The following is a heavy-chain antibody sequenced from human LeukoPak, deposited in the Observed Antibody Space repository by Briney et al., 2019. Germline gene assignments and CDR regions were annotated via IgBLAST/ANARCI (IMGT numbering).Heavy chain of an antibody. V-gene: IGHV3-21*01. CDR1: GFTFSRFA. J-gene: IGHJ4*02. CDR2: ISSSSSYI. Sequence: GGSLRLSCEISGFTFSRFAMNWVRQAPGKGLEWVSSISSSSSYIYYADSVKGRFTISRDNAKNSLYLQMNSLRAEDTAVYYCARDGLVVVVAATNYYFDYWGQGTLVTVSS. CDR3: ARDGLVVVVAATNYYFDY. D-gene: IGHD2-15*01.